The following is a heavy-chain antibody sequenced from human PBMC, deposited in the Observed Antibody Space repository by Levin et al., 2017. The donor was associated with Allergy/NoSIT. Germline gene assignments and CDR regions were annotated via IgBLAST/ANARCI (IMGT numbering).Heavy chain of an antibody. CDR2: ISKDGSDK. J-gene: IGHJ4*02. CDR3: ARGVCSGTTCFSLDF. V-gene: IGHV3-30*04. D-gene: IGHD2-2*01. CDR1: GFTFNSYA. Sequence: GGSLRLSCAASGFTFNSYAIHWVRQAPGKGLEWVAVISKDGSDKYYADSVKGRFTISRDDSRNTLYLQMNSLRAEDTAVYYCARGVCSGTTCFSLDFWGQGTLVTVSS.